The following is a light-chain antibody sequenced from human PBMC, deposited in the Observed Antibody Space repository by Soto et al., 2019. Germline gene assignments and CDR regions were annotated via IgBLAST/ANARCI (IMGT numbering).Light chain of an antibody. J-gene: IGLJ1*01. CDR1: SSDVGGYNY. Sequence: ALTQPRSVSGSPGQSVTISCTGTSSDVGGYNYVSWYQQHPGKAPKLMIYDVSKRPSGVPDRFSGSKSGNTASLTISGLQAEDEADYYCCSYAGSYTLGVFGTGTKVTVL. CDR3: CSYAGSYTLGV. V-gene: IGLV2-11*01. CDR2: DVS.